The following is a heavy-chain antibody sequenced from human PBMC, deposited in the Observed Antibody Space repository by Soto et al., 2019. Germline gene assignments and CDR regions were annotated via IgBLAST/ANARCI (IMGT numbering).Heavy chain of an antibody. CDR3: ARVGYCSSTSCPGYYYYMDV. CDR2: IKSDGSST. Sequence: GGSLRLSCAASGFTFSSNWMHWVRQAPGKGLVWVSRIKSDGSSTNYADSVKGRFTISRDNAKNTLYLQMNSLRAEDTAVYHCARVGYCSSTSCPGYYYYMDVWGKGTTVTVSS. J-gene: IGHJ6*03. D-gene: IGHD2-2*01. V-gene: IGHV3-74*01. CDR1: GFTFSSNW.